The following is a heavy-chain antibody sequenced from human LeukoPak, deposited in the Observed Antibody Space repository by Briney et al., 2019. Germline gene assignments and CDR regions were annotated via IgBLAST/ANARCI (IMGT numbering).Heavy chain of an antibody. CDR1: GGSFSDYY. D-gene: IGHD1-1*01. CDR3: ARVPDITARPCDT. CDR2: ISHTGLT. V-gene: IGHV4-34*01. J-gene: IGHJ5*02. Sequence: SETLSLTCAVYGGSFSDYYWTLIRQTPGKGLEWIGEISHTGLTGSNPSLKSRVTIFVDPPKKQFSLRMTSVTAADTGVYYCARVPDITARPCDTWGPGTLVTVSS.